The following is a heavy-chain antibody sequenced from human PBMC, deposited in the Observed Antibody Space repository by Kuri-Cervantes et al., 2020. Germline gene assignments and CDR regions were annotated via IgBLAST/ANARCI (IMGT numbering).Heavy chain of an antibody. CDR2: LYYSGST. D-gene: IGHD3-10*01. J-gene: IGHJ5*02. Sequence: SETLSLTCTVSGGSVSSTSHYWGWIRQPPGKGLGWIGSLYYSGSTYYNPSLKSRLTISVDTSKNQFSLKLSSVTAADTAVYYCARQTSGWFDPWGQGTRVTVSS. V-gene: IGHV4-39*01. CDR1: GGSVSSTSHY. CDR3: ARQTSGWFDP.